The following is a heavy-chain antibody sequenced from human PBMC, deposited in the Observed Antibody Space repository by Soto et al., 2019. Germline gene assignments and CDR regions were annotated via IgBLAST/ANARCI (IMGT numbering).Heavy chain of an antibody. CDR2: IYWDDDK. D-gene: IGHD6-13*01. V-gene: IGHV2-5*02. CDR1: GFSLSTSGVG. Sequence: QITLKESGPTLVKPTQTLTLTCTFSGFSLSTSGVGVGWIRQPPGKALEWLALIYWDDDKRYSPSLKSRLTITKDTSKNQVVLTMTNRDPVDTATYYCAHRGIAAGGDDAFDIWGQGTMVTVSS. J-gene: IGHJ3*02. CDR3: AHRGIAAGGDDAFDI.